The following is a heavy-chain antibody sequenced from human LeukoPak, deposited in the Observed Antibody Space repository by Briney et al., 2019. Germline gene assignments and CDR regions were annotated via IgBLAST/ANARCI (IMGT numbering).Heavy chain of an antibody. Sequence: SETLSLTCTVSGGSISSSNYYWGWIRQPPGKGLEWIGSIYYSGSTYYNPSLKSRVTISVDTSKNQFSLKLSSVTAADTAVYYCARVSSGSLGYWGQGTLVTVSS. J-gene: IGHJ4*02. V-gene: IGHV4-39*07. CDR3: ARVSSGSLGY. CDR1: GGSISSSNYY. CDR2: IYYSGST. D-gene: IGHD3-10*01.